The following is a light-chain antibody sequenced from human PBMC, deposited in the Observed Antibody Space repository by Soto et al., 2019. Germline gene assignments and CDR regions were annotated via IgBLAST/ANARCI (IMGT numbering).Light chain of an antibody. CDR3: QTWFTGIV. CDR2: LNSDGSH. CDR1: SGHSSYA. V-gene: IGLV4-69*01. J-gene: IGLJ2*01. Sequence: QAVVTQSPSASASLGASVKLTCTLTSGHSSYAIAWHQQQPEKGPRYLMKLNSDGSHNRGDGIPDRFSGSSSGAERYLIISSLQSEDEADYYGQTWFTGIVFGGGTKLTVL.